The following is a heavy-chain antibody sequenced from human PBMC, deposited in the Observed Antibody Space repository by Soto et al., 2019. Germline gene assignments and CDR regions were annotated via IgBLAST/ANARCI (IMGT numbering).Heavy chain of an antibody. CDR1: GYTFTSCD. CDR2: IIPIFGTA. Sequence: ASVKVSCKASGYTFTSCDISWVRQAPGQGLEWMGGIIPIFGTANYAQKFQGRVTITADESTSTAYMELSSLRSEDTAVYYCARGFLYGDYLGADYYYYYGMDVWGQGTTVTVSS. D-gene: IGHD4-17*01. J-gene: IGHJ6*02. CDR3: ARGFLYGDYLGADYYYYYGMDV. V-gene: IGHV1-69*13.